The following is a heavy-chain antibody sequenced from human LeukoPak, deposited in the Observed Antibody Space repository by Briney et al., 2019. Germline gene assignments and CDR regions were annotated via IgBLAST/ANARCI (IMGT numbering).Heavy chain of an antibody. CDR2: IYHSGST. CDR1: GGSISSGGYS. Sequence: PSETLSLTCAVSGGSISSGGYSWSWIRQPPGKGLEWIGYIYHSGSTYYNPSLKSRVTISVDRSKNQFSLKPSSVTAADTAVYYCARVGADSSGYYWDYFDYWGQGTLVTVSS. J-gene: IGHJ4*02. CDR3: ARVGADSSGYYWDYFDY. D-gene: IGHD3-22*01. V-gene: IGHV4-30-2*01.